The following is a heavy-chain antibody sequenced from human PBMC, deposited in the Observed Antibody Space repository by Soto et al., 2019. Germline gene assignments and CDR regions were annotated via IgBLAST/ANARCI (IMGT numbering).Heavy chain of an antibody. CDR3: ARRPKSGSFHYYGVDV. Sequence: SETLSLTCTVSGGSVSSSSYYWDWIRQPPGKGLEWIGHIYYNGRTYYNPSLRSRVTISVDTSKNQFSLILSSVTAADSAVYYCARRPKSGSFHYYGVDVWGRGTTVTVSS. CDR2: IYYNGRT. J-gene: IGHJ6*02. D-gene: IGHD1-26*01. V-gene: IGHV4-39*01. CDR1: GGSVSSSSYY.